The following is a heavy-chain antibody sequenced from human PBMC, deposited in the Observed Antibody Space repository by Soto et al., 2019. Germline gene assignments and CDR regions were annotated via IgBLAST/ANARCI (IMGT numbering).Heavy chain of an antibody. CDR2: SYYSGTT. D-gene: IGHD1-20*01. CDR3: TRRYNWNDNHYDP. Sequence: SETLSLTCTVSGNSISIHSYYWTWIRQPPGKGLEWIGSSYYSGTTYFNPSLKSRASISVDTSKNEFSLSLSSVTAADTAVYYCTRRYNWNDNHYDPWGPGALVTVSS. CDR1: GNSISIHSYY. J-gene: IGHJ5*02. V-gene: IGHV4-39*01.